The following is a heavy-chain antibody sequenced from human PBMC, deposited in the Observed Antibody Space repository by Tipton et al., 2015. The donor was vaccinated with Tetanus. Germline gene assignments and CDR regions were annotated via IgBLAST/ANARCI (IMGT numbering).Heavy chain of an antibody. J-gene: IGHJ4*02. CDR3: ARGLIDYFDY. Sequence: SLRLSCATSGFTFSGSAMHWVRQASGKGLEWVSHISSSGHIKYDADSLKGRFTISRDNAKNTLYLQMNSLRAEDTAVYFCARGLIDYFDYWGRGTLVTVSS. CDR1: GFTFSGSA. CDR2: ISSSGHIK. V-gene: IGHV3-48*03. D-gene: IGHD2-21*01.